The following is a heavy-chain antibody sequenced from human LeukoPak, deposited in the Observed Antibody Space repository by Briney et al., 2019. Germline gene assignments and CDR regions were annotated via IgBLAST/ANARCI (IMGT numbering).Heavy chain of an antibody. CDR2: ISGSGGST. D-gene: IGHD3-10*01. V-gene: IGHV3-23*01. J-gene: IGHJ5*02. CDR1: GFTFSSYA. CDR3: AKYAHGSGTSFDP. Sequence: GGSLRLSCAASGFTFSSYAMSWVRQAPGKGLEWVSTISGSGGSTNYADSVKGRFTISRDNSKNSLYLQMSSLRAEDTAVYHCAKYAHGSGTSFDPWGQGTLVTVSS.